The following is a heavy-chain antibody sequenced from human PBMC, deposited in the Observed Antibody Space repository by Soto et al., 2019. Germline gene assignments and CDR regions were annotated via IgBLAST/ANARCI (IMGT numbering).Heavy chain of an antibody. D-gene: IGHD6-13*01. CDR3: ARALGCRRVAGAGTLRY. Sequence: QVQLQQWGAGVLKPSETLSLTCAVYGGSFSGYYWSWIGQPPGKGLEWIGEINHSGSTNYNPSLKSRLTITEGPSKNQFCQKLGSVTAADTAVYYCARALGCRRVAGAGTLRYWGQGTLVTVSS. CDR1: GGSFSGYY. J-gene: IGHJ4*02. V-gene: IGHV4-34*01. CDR2: INHSGST.